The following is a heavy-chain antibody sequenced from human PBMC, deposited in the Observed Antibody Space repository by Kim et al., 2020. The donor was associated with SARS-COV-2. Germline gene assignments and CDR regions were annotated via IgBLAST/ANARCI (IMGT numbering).Heavy chain of an antibody. Sequence: GGSLRLSCAASGFTFSNYWMHWVRQAPGKGLVWISRIAYDGSITTYADSVKGRFTISRDNAKNTLNLQMNSLRAEDTAVYYFTRDTPLPGQTYDYWGQGT. V-gene: IGHV3-74*01. CDR3: TRDTPLPGQTYDY. CDR2: IAYDGSIT. CDR1: GFTFSNYW. J-gene: IGHJ4*02. D-gene: IGHD2-15*01.